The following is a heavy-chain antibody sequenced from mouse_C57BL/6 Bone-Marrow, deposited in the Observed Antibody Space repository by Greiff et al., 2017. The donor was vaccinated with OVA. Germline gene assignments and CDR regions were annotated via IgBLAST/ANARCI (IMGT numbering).Heavy chain of an antibody. V-gene: IGHV1-64*01. CDR1: GYTFTSYW. J-gene: IGHJ3*01. CDR3: ARCSFLAY. Sequence: VQLLQPGAELVKPGASVKLSCKASGYTFTSYWMHWVQQRPGQGLEWIGMIHPNSGSTNYNEKFKSNATLTVDKSSSTAYMQLSSLTSEDSAVYYGARCSFLAYWGQGTLVTVSA. CDR2: IHPNSGST.